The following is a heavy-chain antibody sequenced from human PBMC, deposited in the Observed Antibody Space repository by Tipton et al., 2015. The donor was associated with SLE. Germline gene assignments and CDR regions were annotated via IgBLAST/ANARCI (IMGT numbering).Heavy chain of an antibody. V-gene: IGHV3-9*01. CDR3: AKGAMVQGSYYFGFDV. J-gene: IGHJ6*02. CDR1: GFNFDDYA. CDR2: ISWNGGKI. Sequence: RSLRLSCAASGFNFDDYAMHWVRQAPGKGLEWVSGISWNGGKIEYADSVKGRFIISRDNAKNSLSLELNSVTTEDTALYFCAKGAMVQGSYYFGFDVWGQGTMVTVSS. D-gene: IGHD3-10*01.